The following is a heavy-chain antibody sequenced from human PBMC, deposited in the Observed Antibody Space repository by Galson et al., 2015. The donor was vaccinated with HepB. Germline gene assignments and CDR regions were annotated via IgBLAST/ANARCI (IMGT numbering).Heavy chain of an antibody. CDR3: ARDQGEAAAHNWFDP. D-gene: IGHD6-13*01. V-gene: IGHV3-7*01. CDR1: GFTFNTYW. J-gene: IGHJ5*02. CDR2: IKQDGSEK. Sequence: SLRLSCAASGFTFNTYWMSWVRQAPGKGLEWVATIKQDGSEKYYVDSVKGRFTVSRDNAKDSLYLQLNSLRAEDTAVYFCARDQGEAAAHNWFDPWGQGTLVTVSS.